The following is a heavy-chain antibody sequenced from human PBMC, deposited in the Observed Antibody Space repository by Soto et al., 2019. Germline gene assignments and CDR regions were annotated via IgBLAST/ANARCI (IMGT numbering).Heavy chain of an antibody. V-gene: IGHV3-30-3*01. Sequence: LRLSCAASGFTFSSYAMHWVRQAPGKGLEWVAVISYDGSNKYYADSVKGRFTISRDNSKNTLYLQMNSLRAEDTAVYYCAKDSGPGYSSSWSPFDYWGQGTLVTVSS. J-gene: IGHJ4*02. D-gene: IGHD6-13*01. CDR2: ISYDGSNK. CDR3: AKDSGPGYSSSWSPFDY. CDR1: GFTFSSYA.